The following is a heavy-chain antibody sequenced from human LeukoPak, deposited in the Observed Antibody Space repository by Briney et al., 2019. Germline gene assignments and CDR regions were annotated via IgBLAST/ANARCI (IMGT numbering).Heavy chain of an antibody. CDR3: AREGSSGYFHRTGPRTWYFDL. J-gene: IGHJ2*01. D-gene: IGHD3-22*01. V-gene: IGHV3-23*01. Sequence: GGSLRLSCAASGFTFSSYAMSWVRQAPGKGLEWVSAISGSGGSTYYADSVKGRFTISRDNSKNTLYLQMNSLRAEDTAVYYCAREGSSGYFHRTGPRTWYFDLWGRGTLVTVSS. CDR2: ISGSGGST. CDR1: GFTFSSYA.